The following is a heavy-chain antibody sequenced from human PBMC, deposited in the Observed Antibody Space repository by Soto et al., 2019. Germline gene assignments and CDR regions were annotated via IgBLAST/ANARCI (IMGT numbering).Heavy chain of an antibody. V-gene: IGHV3-74*01. Sequence: GGSLSLSCEASGFTLSSYWMHWVRQVPGKGLVWAARIKDGGDETSYAESVKGRFTISRDNAKNTLHLQMSSLRSEDTAVYYCVRFSGMDVWGQGTTVTVS. CDR2: IKDGGDET. J-gene: IGHJ6*02. CDR1: GFTLSSYW. CDR3: VRFSGMDV.